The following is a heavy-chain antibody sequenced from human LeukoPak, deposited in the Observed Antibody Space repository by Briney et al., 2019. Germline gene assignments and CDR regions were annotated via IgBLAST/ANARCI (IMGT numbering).Heavy chain of an antibody. D-gene: IGHD6-13*01. CDR1: GGSISSSSYY. Sequence: KTSETRSLTCTVSGGSISSSSYYWGWIRQPPGKGLEWIGSIYYSGSTYYNPSLKSRVTISVDTSKNQFSLKLSSVTAADTAVYYCARDREGGSSWSGHWFDPWGQGTLVTVSS. V-gene: IGHV4-39*07. CDR3: ARDREGGSSWSGHWFDP. J-gene: IGHJ5*02. CDR2: IYYSGST.